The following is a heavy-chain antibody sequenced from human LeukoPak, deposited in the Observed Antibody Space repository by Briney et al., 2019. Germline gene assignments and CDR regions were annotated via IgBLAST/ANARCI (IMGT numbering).Heavy chain of an antibody. D-gene: IGHD3-9*01. CDR1: GFTFSSYG. V-gene: IGHV3-30*18. CDR2: ISYDGSNK. Sequence: GGSLRLSCAASGFTFSSYGMHWVRQAPGKGLEWVAVISYDGSNKYYADSVKGRFTISRDNSKNTLYLQMNSLRAEDTAVYYRAKDGIRDFAGYLPTDYWGQGTLVTVSS. CDR3: AKDGIRDFAGYLPTDY. J-gene: IGHJ4*02.